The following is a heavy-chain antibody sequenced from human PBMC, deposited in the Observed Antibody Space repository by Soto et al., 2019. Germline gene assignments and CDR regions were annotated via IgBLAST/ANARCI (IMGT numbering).Heavy chain of an antibody. CDR2: ISAYNGNT. D-gene: IGHD3-9*01. J-gene: IGHJ5*02. CDR3: ARDYDILTGYYSTNFFDP. V-gene: IGHV1-18*04. CDR1: GYTFTSYG. Sequence: ASVKVSCKASGYTFTSYGISWVRQAPGQGLEWMGWISAYNGNTNYAQKLQGRVTMTTDTSTSTAYMELRSLRSDDTAVYYCARDYDILTGYYSTNFFDPWGQGTLVTVSS.